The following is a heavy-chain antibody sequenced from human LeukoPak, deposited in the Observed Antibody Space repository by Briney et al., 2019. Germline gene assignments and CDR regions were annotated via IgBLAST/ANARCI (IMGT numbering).Heavy chain of an antibody. J-gene: IGHJ4*02. D-gene: IGHD6-19*01. CDR1: GYRFTTYW. Sequence: GESLKISCKGSGYRFTTYWIGWVRQMPGKGLEWMGIIYPGDSDTRYSPSFHGQVTISADKSISTAYLQWSSLKASDTAMYYCARHEAAGIAVAGTDYWGQGTLVTVSS. V-gene: IGHV5-51*01. CDR2: IYPGDSDT. CDR3: ARHEAAGIAVAGTDY.